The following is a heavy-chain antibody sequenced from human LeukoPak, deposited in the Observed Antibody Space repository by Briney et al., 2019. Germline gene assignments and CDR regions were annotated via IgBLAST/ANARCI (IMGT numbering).Heavy chain of an antibody. J-gene: IGHJ4*02. CDR2: IIPIFGTA. D-gene: IGHD6-19*01. CDR1: GYTFTSYY. Sequence: SAKVSCKASGYTFTSYYMHWVRQAPGQGLEWMGGIIPIFGTANYAQKFQGRVTITADESTSTAYMELSSLRSEDTAVYYCTIAPIAVAGPFDYWGQGTLVTVSS. V-gene: IGHV1-69*13. CDR3: TIAPIAVAGPFDY.